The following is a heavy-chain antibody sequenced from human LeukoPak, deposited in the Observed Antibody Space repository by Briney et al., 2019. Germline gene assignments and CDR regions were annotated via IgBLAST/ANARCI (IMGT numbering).Heavy chain of an antibody. Sequence: GESLRLSCAASGFTFSSYEMNWVRQAPGKGLEWVSYISSSGSTIYYADSVKGRFIISRDNAKNSLYLQMNSLRAEDTAVYYCAELGITMIGGVWGKGTTVTISS. CDR1: GFTFSSYE. J-gene: IGHJ6*04. D-gene: IGHD3-10*02. CDR3: AELGITMIGGV. V-gene: IGHV3-48*03. CDR2: ISSSGSTI.